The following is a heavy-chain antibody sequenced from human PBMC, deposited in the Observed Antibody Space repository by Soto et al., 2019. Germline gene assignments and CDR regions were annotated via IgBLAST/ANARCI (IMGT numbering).Heavy chain of an antibody. Sequence: GESLKISCKGCGYKPSTWHNFTSYWIAWVRQMPGEGLGWMGIIYPGDSDTRYSPSFQGQVTISADKSINTVYLQWSSLKASETAMYYCARLGFFFVFLGDYYNVHHYSVMAVWGQGTTVPVS. J-gene: IGHJ6*02. CDR2: IYPGDSDT. V-gene: IGHV5-51*01. CDR1: GYKPSTWHNFTSYW. CDR3: ARLGFFFVFLGDYYNVHHYSVMAV. D-gene: IGHD3-3*01.